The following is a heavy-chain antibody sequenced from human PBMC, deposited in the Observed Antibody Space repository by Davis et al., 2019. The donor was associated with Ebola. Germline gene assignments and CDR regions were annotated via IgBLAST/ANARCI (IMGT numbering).Heavy chain of an antibody. D-gene: IGHD1-26*01. CDR3: AREAGATTRIYDS. J-gene: IGHJ5*01. CDR1: GYTFTGYY. Sequence: ASVTVSCKASGYTFTGYYMHWVRQAPGQGLEWMGWINPNSGGTNYAQKLQGRVTMTTDTSRSTAYMELRSLRSDDTAVYYCAREAGATTRIYDSWGQGTLVTVSS. V-gene: IGHV1-2*02. CDR2: INPNSGGT.